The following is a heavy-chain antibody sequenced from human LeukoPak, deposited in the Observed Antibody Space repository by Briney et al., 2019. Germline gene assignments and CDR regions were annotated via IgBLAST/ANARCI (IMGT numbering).Heavy chain of an antibody. D-gene: IGHD6-13*01. CDR3: ARISSSNWYNERGAFDV. Sequence: SEALSLTCTVSGGSISSYYWSWVRQPPGEGLEWIGFVYYTGSTNYSPSLKSRVTISVDTSKNQFSLKLRSVTAADTAVYYCARISSSNWYNERGAFDVWGQGTMVTVSS. CDR2: VYYTGST. J-gene: IGHJ3*01. V-gene: IGHV4-59*01. CDR1: GGSISSYY.